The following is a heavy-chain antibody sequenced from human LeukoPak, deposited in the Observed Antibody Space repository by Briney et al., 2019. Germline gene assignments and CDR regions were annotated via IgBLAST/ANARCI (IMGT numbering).Heavy chain of an antibody. CDR2: ISSTSAYI. D-gene: IGHD2-8*02. Sequence: PGGSLRLSCAASGFAFRSYGMTWVRQAPGKGLEWVSSISSTSAYIHYADSVKGRFTISRDNVDNVVYLEMNSLGAEDTATYYCARVAVSGPTGWFDSWGQGTLVIVSS. V-gene: IGHV3-21*01. CDR1: GFAFRSYG. J-gene: IGHJ5*01. CDR3: ARVAVSGPTGWFDS.